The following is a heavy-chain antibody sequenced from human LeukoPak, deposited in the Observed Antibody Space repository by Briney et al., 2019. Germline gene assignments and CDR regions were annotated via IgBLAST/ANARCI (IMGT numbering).Heavy chain of an antibody. D-gene: IGHD1-26*01. CDR3: AKGGSYSP. CDR1: GFSFGDYA. V-gene: IGHV3-9*01. Sequence: GGSLRLSCAASGFSFGDYAMHWVRQAPGKGLEWVSGISWNSDKVGYADSVKGRFTISRDNARNYLFLQMSSLRAEDTAFYYCAKGGSYSPWGQGTLVTVSS. J-gene: IGHJ5*02. CDR2: ISWNSDKV.